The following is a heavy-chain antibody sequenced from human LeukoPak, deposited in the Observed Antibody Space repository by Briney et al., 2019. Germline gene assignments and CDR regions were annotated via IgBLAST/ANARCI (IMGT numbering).Heavy chain of an antibody. D-gene: IGHD3-22*01. J-gene: IGHJ4*02. V-gene: IGHV1-2*02. Sequence: GASVKVSCKASGYTFTCYYMHWVRQAPGQGLEWMGWINPNIGDTNYAQKFQGRVTMTRDTSISTAYMELSRLRFDDTAVYYCARDCDRSGYYCYWGQGTLVTVSS. CDR1: GYTFTCYY. CDR2: INPNIGDT. CDR3: ARDCDRSGYYCY.